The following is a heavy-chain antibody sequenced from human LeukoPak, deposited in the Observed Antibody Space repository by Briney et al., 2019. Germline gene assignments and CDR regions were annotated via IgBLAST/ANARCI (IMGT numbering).Heavy chain of an antibody. CDR2: IYYSGST. J-gene: IGHJ6*03. CDR3: ARARITIFLYYMDV. D-gene: IGHD3-9*01. Sequence: SETLSLTCTVSGGSISSYYWSWIRQPPGKGLEWIGYIYYSGSTNYNPSLKSRVTISVDTSKNQFSLKLSSVTAADTAVYYCARARITIFLYYMDVWGKGTTVTVSS. CDR1: GGSISSYY. V-gene: IGHV4-59*01.